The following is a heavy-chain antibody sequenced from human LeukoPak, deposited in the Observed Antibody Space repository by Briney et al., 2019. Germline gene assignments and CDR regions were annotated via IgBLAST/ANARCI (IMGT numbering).Heavy chain of an antibody. CDR3: ARGLGIAVAGPFDY. CDR2: IYYSGST. Sequence: PSETLSLTCTVSGGSISSYYWSWIRQPPGKGLEWIGYIYYSGSTNYNPSLKSRVTISVDTSKNQFSLKLSSVTAADTAVYYCARGLGIAVAGPFDYWGQGTLVTVSS. CDR1: GGSISSYY. J-gene: IGHJ4*02. V-gene: IGHV4-59*01. D-gene: IGHD6-19*01.